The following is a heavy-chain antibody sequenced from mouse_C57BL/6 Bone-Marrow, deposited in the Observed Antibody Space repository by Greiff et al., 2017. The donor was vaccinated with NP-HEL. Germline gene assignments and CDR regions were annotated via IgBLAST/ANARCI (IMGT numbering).Heavy chain of an antibody. Sequence: EVQGVESGGGLVKPGGSLKLSCAASGFTFSSYTMSWVRQAPEKGLEWVASISGGGGNTYYPDSVKGRFTISRDNAKNTLFLQMTSLRSEDTALFYCARDVRLRRVEISYIDYWGQGTTLTVSS. CDR2: ISGGGGNT. J-gene: IGHJ2*01. CDR3: ARDVRLRRVEISYIDY. D-gene: IGHD2-4*01. CDR1: GFTFSSYT. V-gene: IGHV5-9*01.